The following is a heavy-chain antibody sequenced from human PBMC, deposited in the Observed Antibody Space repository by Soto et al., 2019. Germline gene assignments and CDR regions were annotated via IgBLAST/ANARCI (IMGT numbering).Heavy chain of an antibody. D-gene: IGHD3-9*01. CDR3: SRSLFSLVIKEGWFDA. J-gene: IGHJ5*02. CDR2: INGGNGKT. CDR1: GYSFSRYA. V-gene: IGHV1-3*01. Sequence: ASVKVSCKASGYSFSRYAIHWLRQAPGQRPEWMGWINGGNGKTRYAEKFQDRLTITMDTSAYTAYMDLSSLTSEDTSVYYCSRSLFSLVIKEGWFDAWGPGTLVTVS.